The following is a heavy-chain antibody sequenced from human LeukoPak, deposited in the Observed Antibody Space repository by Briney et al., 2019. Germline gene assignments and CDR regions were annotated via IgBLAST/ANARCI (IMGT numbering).Heavy chain of an antibody. D-gene: IGHD2-2*01. CDR3: ARGQIRTYCSSTSCHYNWFDP. Sequence: ASVKVSCKASGYTFTSYAMNWVRQAPGQGLEWMGRINPNSGGTNYAQKLQGRVTMTRDTSISTAYMELSRLRSDDTAVYYCARGQIRTYCSSTSCHYNWFDPWGQGTLVTVSS. V-gene: IGHV1-2*06. CDR1: GYTFTSYA. J-gene: IGHJ5*02. CDR2: INPNSGGT.